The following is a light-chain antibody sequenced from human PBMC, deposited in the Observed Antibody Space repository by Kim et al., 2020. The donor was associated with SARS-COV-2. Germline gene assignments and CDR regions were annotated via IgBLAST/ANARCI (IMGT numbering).Light chain of an antibody. Sequence: QPVLTQPPSASGTPGQRVTISCSGSTSNIGGNTVSWYQQLPGTAPKLLIYNNNQRPSGVPDRFSGSKSGTSASLAISGLQSEDEADYYCAAWDDSLKGVFGGGTKVTVL. V-gene: IGLV1-44*01. CDR1: TSNIGGNT. J-gene: IGLJ3*02. CDR3: AAWDDSLKGV. CDR2: NNN.